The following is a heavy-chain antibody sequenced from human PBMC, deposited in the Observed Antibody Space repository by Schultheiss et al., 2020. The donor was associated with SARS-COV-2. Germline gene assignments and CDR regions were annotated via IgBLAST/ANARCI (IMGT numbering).Heavy chain of an antibody. V-gene: IGHV4-59*12. CDR1: GGSISSYY. CDR3: ARVNAPYGDYVGIDY. D-gene: IGHD4-17*01. CDR2: IHYTGTT. Sequence: SETLSLTCTVSGGSISSYYWSWIRQHPGKGLEWIGYIHYTGTTYYTPSLKSRVTISVDTSKNQFSLKLSSVTAADTAVYYCARVNAPYGDYVGIDYWGQGTLVTVSS. J-gene: IGHJ4*02.